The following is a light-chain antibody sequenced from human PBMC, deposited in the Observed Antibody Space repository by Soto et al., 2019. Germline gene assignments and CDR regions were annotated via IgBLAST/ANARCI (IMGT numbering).Light chain of an antibody. CDR1: SSNIGAGYD. CDR3: QSYDSSLSGSDVV. V-gene: IGLV1-40*01. Sequence: QSVLTQPPSVSEAPGQRVTISCTGSSSNIGAGYDVHWYQQLPGTAPKLLIYGNSNRPSGVPDRFSGSKSGTSASLAITGLQAEDEADYYCQSYDSSLSGSDVVFGGGTQLTVL. J-gene: IGLJ2*01. CDR2: GNS.